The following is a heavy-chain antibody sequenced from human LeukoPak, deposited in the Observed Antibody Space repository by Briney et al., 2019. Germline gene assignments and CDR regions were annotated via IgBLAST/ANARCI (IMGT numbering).Heavy chain of an antibody. V-gene: IGHV3-7*01. CDR3: VRDFDY. J-gene: IGHJ4*02. CDR2: IEQDGTKE. CDR1: GLTITTHW. Sequence: GGSLRLSCAAPGLTITTHWMTWVRQAPEKRLEWVATIEQDGTKEYYVDSVKGRFTISRDNAKNSLYLQMNSLRADDTAVYYCVRDFDYWGQGTLVTVSS.